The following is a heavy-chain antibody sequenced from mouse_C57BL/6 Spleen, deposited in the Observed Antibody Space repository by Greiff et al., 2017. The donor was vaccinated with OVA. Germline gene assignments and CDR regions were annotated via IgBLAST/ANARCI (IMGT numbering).Heavy chain of an antibody. J-gene: IGHJ1*03. D-gene: IGHD2-4*01. V-gene: IGHV5-12*01. CDR1: GFTFSDYY. Sequence: EVKLVESGGGLVQPGGSLKLSCAASGFTFSDYYMYWVRQTPEKRLEWVAYLSNGGGRTYYPDTVKGRFTISRDNAKNTLYLQMSHLKSEDTAMYYCARSLYDYDWYFDVWGTGTTVTVSS. CDR2: LSNGGGRT. CDR3: ARSLYDYDWYFDV.